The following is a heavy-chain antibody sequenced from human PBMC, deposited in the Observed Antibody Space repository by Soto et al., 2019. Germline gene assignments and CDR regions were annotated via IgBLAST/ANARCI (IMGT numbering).Heavy chain of an antibody. V-gene: IGHV1-18*01. CDR2: ISAYNGNT. CDR3: ASSVYCSGGSCYLDY. Sequence: QVQLVQSGAEVKKPGSSVKVSCKASGGTFSSYAISWVRQAPGQGLEWMGWISAYNGNTNYAQKLQGRVTMTTDTSTSTAYMELRSLRSDDTAVYYCASSVYCSGGSCYLDYWGQGTLVTVSS. CDR1: GGTFSSYA. J-gene: IGHJ4*02. D-gene: IGHD2-15*01.